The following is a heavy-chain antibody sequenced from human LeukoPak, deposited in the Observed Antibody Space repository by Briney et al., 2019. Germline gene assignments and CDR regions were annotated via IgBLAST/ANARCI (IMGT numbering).Heavy chain of an antibody. CDR1: GDSISYYF. V-gene: IGHV4-59*08. Sequence: PSETLSLTCTVSGDSISYYFWSWIRQPPGKGLEWIGYIYYSGRATYNPSLKSRVTMSIDTSKNQLSLNMSPMTAADTAVYYCARRREAAEFDPWGQGTLVTVSS. CDR3: ARRREAAEFDP. J-gene: IGHJ5*02. CDR2: IYYSGRA.